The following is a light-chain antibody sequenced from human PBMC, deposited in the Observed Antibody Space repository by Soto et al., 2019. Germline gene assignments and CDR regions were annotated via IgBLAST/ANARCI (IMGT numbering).Light chain of an antibody. CDR1: QSISNS. V-gene: IGKV1-5*03. CDR3: QQYNSDWNT. Sequence: DIQMTQSPSTLSASVRDRVTITCRASQSISNSLAWYQQRPGKAPKLLIYKASSLETGVPSRFSGSGSGTEFTLTTSSLQPDDFATYYCQQYNSDWNTFGQGTRLEIK. CDR2: KAS. J-gene: IGKJ5*01.